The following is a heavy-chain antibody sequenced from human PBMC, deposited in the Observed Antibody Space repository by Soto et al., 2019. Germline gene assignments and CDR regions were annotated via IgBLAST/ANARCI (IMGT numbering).Heavy chain of an antibody. V-gene: IGHV1-3*01. J-gene: IGHJ3*02. CDR1: GYTFTSYA. Sequence: GASVKVSCKASGYTFTSYAMHWVRQAPGQRLEWMGWINAGNGNTKYSQKFQGRVTITRDTSASTAYMELSSLRSEDTAVYYCARNYYDILTGHSDAFDIWGQGTMVTVSS. CDR3: ARNYYDILTGHSDAFDI. CDR2: INAGNGNT. D-gene: IGHD3-9*01.